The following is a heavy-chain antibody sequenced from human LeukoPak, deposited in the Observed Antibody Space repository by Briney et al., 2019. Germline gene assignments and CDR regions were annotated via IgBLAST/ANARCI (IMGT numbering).Heavy chain of an antibody. CDR2: INSDGSST. CDR3: ARGRGYSGYDYNY. J-gene: IGHJ4*02. V-gene: IGHV3-74*01. CDR1: GFTFSSYW. D-gene: IGHD5-12*01. Sequence: PGGSLRLSCAASGFTFSSYWMHWVRQAPGKGLVWVSRINSDGSSTGYADSVKGRFTISRDNAKNTLYLQMNSLRAEDTAVYYCARGRGYSGYDYNYWGQGTLVTVSS.